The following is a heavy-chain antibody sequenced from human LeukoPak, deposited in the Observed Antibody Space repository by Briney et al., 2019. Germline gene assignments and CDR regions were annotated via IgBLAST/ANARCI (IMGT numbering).Heavy chain of an antibody. CDR2: IRYDGSNK. J-gene: IGHJ3*02. D-gene: IGHD1-1*01. CDR1: GFTFSSYG. V-gene: IGHV3-30*02. CDR3: AKDHDWNDVPDAFDI. Sequence: PGGSLRLSCAASGFTFSSYGMHWVRQAPGKGLEWVAFIRYDGSNKYYADSVKGRFTISRDNSKNTLYLQMNSLRVEDTAVYYCAKDHDWNDVPDAFDIWGQGTMVTASS.